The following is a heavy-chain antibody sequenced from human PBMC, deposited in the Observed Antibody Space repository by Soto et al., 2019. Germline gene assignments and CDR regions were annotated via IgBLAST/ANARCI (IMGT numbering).Heavy chain of an antibody. CDR3: ARDREAGYNFYYGMDV. Sequence: LSLTCSVAGADINTYSWTWIRQPAGKGLEWIGRIYTSASINYNPSLRGRVTLSVDTSTNQVSLNLASVTAADTAVYYCARDREAGYNFYYGMDVWGQGTTVTVSS. CDR2: IYTSASI. V-gene: IGHV4-4*07. CDR1: GADINTYS. J-gene: IGHJ6*02. D-gene: IGHD6-19*01.